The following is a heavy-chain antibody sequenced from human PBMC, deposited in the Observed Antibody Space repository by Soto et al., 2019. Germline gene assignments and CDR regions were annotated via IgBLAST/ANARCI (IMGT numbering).Heavy chain of an antibody. J-gene: IGHJ4*02. Sequence: SETLSLTCTVSGGSISSSSCYWGWIRQPPGKGLEWIGSIYYSGSTYYNPSLKSRVTISVDTSKNQFSLKLSSVTAADTAVYYCARQMGFGYYDFWSGYYGPGGYWGQGTLVTVSS. D-gene: IGHD3-3*01. V-gene: IGHV4-39*01. CDR3: ARQMGFGYYDFWSGYYGPGGY. CDR1: GGSISSSSCY. CDR2: IYYSGST.